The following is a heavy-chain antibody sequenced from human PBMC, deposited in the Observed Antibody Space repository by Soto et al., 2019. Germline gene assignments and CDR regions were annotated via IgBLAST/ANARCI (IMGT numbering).Heavy chain of an antibody. CDR2: IYYSGST. CDR1: GGSVSSGSHY. D-gene: IGHD3-22*01. J-gene: IGHJ4*02. CDR3: AREYIYYGCSGYYSPFDY. Sequence: ETLSLTCTVSGGSVSSGSHYWSWIRQPPGKGLEWIGYIYYSGSTNYNPSLKSRVTISVDTSKNQFSLKLSSVTAADTAVYYCAREYIYYGCSGYYSPFDYWGQGTLVTVSS. V-gene: IGHV4-61*01.